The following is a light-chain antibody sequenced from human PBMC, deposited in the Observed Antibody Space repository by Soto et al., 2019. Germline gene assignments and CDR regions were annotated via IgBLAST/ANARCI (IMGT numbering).Light chain of an antibody. CDR2: GAS. J-gene: IGKJ1*01. V-gene: IGKV3-20*01. CDR3: QQYGSSPRT. Sequence: EIVLTQSPGTLSLSPGERATLSCRASQSVSSNYLAWYQQKPGRAPRLLIYGASSRATGIPDRFSGSGSGTDFTLTITGLEPEDFAVYYCQQYGSSPRTFGQGTKVEIK. CDR1: QSVSSNY.